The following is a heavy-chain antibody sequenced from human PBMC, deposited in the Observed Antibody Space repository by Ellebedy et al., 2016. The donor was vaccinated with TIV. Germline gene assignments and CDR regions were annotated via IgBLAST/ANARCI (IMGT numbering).Heavy chain of an antibody. CDR1: GYTFSDHW. J-gene: IGHJ4*02. CDR2: INQDGRES. D-gene: IGHD3-10*02. Sequence: PGGSLRLSCADSGYTFSDHWMSRVRQAPGKGLVWVAHINQDGRESHYVDSVKGRFTISRDNSKNTLYLQMNSLRAEDTAMYYCAGRNINVNPVLWGQGTMVTVSS. CDR3: AGRNINVNPVL. V-gene: IGHV3-7*03.